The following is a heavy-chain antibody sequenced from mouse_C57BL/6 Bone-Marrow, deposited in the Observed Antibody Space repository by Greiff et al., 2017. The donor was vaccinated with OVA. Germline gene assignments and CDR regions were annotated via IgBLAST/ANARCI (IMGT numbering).Heavy chain of an antibody. V-gene: IGHV3-5*01. CDR1: GISITTGNYR. J-gene: IGHJ1*03. CDR3: ARDDGSSPYWYFDV. D-gene: IGHD1-1*01. Sequence: EVKLVESGPGLVKPSQTVFLTCTVTGISITTGNYRWSWIRQFPGNKLEWIGYIYYSGTITYNPSLTSRTTITRDTPKNQFFLEMNSLTAEDTATYYCARDDGSSPYWYFDVWGTGTTVTVSS. CDR2: IYYSGTI.